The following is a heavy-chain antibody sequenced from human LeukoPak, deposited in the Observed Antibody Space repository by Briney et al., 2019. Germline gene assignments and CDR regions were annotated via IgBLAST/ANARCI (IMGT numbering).Heavy chain of an antibody. CDR1: GFTFTRYG. J-gene: IGHJ6*02. Sequence: GGSLRLSCAASGFTFTRYGMHWARQAPGKGLEWVAVVWHDGSDNAYADSVKGRFTISRDDTKNMLYLQMNSLRAEDTALYYCARDRTYCSSTSCTRLGMDVWGQGTTVTVSS. D-gene: IGHD2-2*01. CDR3: ARDRTYCSSTSCTRLGMDV. V-gene: IGHV3-33*01. CDR2: VWHDGSDN.